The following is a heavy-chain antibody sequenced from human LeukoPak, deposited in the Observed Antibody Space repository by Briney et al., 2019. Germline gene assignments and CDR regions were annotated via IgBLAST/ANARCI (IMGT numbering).Heavy chain of an antibody. CDR2: IYTSGST. Sequence: SETLSLTCTVSGGSISSYYWSWIRQPAGKGLEWIGRIYTSGSTNHNPSLKSRVTMSVDTSKNQFSLKLSSVTAADTAVYYCARDSDSSGYYSISFDYWGQGTLVTVSS. J-gene: IGHJ4*02. D-gene: IGHD3-22*01. V-gene: IGHV4-4*07. CDR3: ARDSDSSGYYSISFDY. CDR1: GGSISSYY.